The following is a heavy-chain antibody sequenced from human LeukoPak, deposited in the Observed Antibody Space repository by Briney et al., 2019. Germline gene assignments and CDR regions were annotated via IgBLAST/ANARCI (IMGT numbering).Heavy chain of an antibody. J-gene: IGHJ4*02. Sequence: GGSLRLSCAASGFTFSSYVMHWVRQAPGKGLEWVAIISYDGSNEYYADSVKGRFTISRDNSKNTLYLQMNSLRAADTAVYYCARGTADLDYWGQGTLVTVSS. CDR3: ARGTADLDY. D-gene: IGHD6-13*01. CDR1: GFTFSSYV. CDR2: ISYDGSNE. V-gene: IGHV3-30*04.